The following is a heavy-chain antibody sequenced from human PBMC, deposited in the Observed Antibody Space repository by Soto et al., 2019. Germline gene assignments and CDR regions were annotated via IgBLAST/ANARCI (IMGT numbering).Heavy chain of an antibody. CDR1: GITFSTFA. CDR3: ESTSEGGLIVVPYFDY. Sequence: PGGSLRLSCTASGITFSTFAMRWVRQAPGKGPEWVATISGSGETTYYADSVKGRFTISRDNSKNTPYLQMGNLRIEDTAIYYCESTSEGGLIVVPYFDYWGQGTLVTVSS. CDR2: ISGSGETT. V-gene: IGHV3-23*01. D-gene: IGHD3-16*02. J-gene: IGHJ4*02.